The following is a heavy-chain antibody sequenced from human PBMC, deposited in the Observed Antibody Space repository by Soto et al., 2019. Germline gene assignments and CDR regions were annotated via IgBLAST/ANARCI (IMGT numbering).Heavy chain of an antibody. CDR1: GYTFTSYG. CDR3: ARDRRFSGSYYGFNY. CDR2: ISAYNGNT. V-gene: IGHV1-18*04. J-gene: IGHJ4*02. Sequence: CKASGYTFTSYGISWVRQAPGQGLEWMGWISAYNGNTNYAQKLQGRVTMTTDTSTSTAYMELRSLRSDDTAVYYCARDRRFSGSYYGFNYWGQGTLVTVSS. D-gene: IGHD1-26*01.